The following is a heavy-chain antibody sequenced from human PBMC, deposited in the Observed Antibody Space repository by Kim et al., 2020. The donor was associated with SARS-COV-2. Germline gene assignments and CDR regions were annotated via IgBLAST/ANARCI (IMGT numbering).Heavy chain of an antibody. V-gene: IGHV3-30*04. CDR1: GFTFSSYA. CDR3: ARDLEDSSGRTGGMDV. D-gene: IGHD3-22*01. J-gene: IGHJ6*02. Sequence: GGSLRLSCAASGFTFSSYAMHWVRQAPGKGLEWVAVISYDGSNKYYADSVKGRFTISRDNSKNTLYLQMNSLRAEDTAVYYCARDLEDSSGRTGGMDVWGQGTTVTVSS. CDR2: ISYDGSNK.